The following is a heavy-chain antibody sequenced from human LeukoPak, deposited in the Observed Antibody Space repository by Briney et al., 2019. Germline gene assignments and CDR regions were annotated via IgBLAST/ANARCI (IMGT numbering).Heavy chain of an antibody. CDR3: ARAKGIQLTQYYFDY. CDR2: INHSGST. D-gene: IGHD5-18*01. J-gene: IGHJ4*02. CDR1: GYSISTGYY. V-gene: IGHV4-38-2*02. Sequence: PSETLSLTCTVSGYSISTGYYWDWIRPPPGKGLEWIGEINHSGSTNYNPSLKSRVTISVDTSKNQFSLKLSSVTAADTAVYYCARAKGIQLTQYYFDYWGQGTLVTVSS.